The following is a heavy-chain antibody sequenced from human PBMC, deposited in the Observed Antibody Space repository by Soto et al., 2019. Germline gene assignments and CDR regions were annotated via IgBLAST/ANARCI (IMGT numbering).Heavy chain of an antibody. CDR3: ARLLLLQGYYFDY. J-gene: IGHJ4*02. Sequence: PSETLSLTCTVSGGSISSGGYYWSWIRQHPGKGLEWIGYIYYSGSTYYNPSLKSRVTISVDTSKNQFSLKLSSVTAADTAVYYCARLLLLQGYYFDYWGQGTLVTVSS. CDR2: IYYSGST. CDR1: GGSISSGGYY. D-gene: IGHD2-21*02. V-gene: IGHV4-31*03.